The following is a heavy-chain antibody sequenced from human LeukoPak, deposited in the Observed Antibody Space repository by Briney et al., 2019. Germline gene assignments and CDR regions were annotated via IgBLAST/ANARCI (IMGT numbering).Heavy chain of an antibody. Sequence: SVKVSCKASGGTFSNYAFSWVRQAPGQGLEWMGGIIPIFNTTNYSQKFQGRLTITADESTSTAYMELSSLRSEDTAVYYCARLTVTEGYFDYWGQGTLVTVSS. CDR2: IIPIFNTT. V-gene: IGHV1-69*01. CDR3: ARLTVTEGYFDY. CDR1: GGTFSNYA. D-gene: IGHD4-17*01. J-gene: IGHJ4*02.